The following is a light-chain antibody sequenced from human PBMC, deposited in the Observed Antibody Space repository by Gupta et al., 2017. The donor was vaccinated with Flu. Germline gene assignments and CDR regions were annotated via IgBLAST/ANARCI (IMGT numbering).Light chain of an antibody. V-gene: IGLV3-21*02. Sequence: SYVLTQPPSVSVAPGQTARITCGGDDIGRKRVHWYQQSPGQAPMVVVYDDAKRPSGIPERFSGSNSGNTATLTISRVEAGDEADYYCQVWDSSSDHFVFGAGTKVTVL. CDR1: DIGRKR. CDR3: QVWDSSSDHFV. CDR2: DDA. J-gene: IGLJ1*01.